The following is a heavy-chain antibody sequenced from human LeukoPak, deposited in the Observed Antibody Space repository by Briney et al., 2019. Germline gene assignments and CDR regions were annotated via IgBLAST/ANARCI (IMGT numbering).Heavy chain of an antibody. J-gene: IGHJ4*02. D-gene: IGHD3-10*01. CDR3: ARVLWFGELWGFDY. CDR2: IYTSGST. Sequence: SEALSLTCTVSGGSISSYYWSWMRQPAGKGLELIGRIYTSGSTNYNPSLKSRVSMSVDTSKNQFSLKLSSVTAADTAVYYCARVLWFGELWGFDYWGQGTLVTVSS. V-gene: IGHV4-4*07. CDR1: GGSISSYY.